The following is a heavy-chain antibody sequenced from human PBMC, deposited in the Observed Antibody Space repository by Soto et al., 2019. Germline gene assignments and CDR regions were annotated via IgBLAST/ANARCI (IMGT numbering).Heavy chain of an antibody. Sequence: GGSLRLSCAASGFIFSDYYMSWIRQAPGKGLEWVSYISSSGSYTNYADSVKGRFTISRDNAKNSLFLQMNSLRGEDTAVYYCARTYCGGDCYPTPRYYGMDVWGQGTTVTVSS. D-gene: IGHD2-21*02. CDR2: ISSSGSYT. CDR1: GFIFSDYY. CDR3: ARTYCGGDCYPTPRYYGMDV. J-gene: IGHJ6*02. V-gene: IGHV3-11*06.